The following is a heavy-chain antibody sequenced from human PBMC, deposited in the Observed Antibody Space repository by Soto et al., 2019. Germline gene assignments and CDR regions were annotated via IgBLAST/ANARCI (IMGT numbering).Heavy chain of an antibody. CDR3: ARDEAYYDILTGYYSI. V-gene: IGHV1-18*01. J-gene: IGHJ3*02. Sequence: ASVKVSCKASGYTFTSYGISWVRQAPGQGLEWMGWISAYNGNTNYAQKLQGRVTMTTDTSTSTAYMELRSLRSDDTAVYYCARDEAYYDILTGYYSICGQGTMVTVS. D-gene: IGHD3-9*01. CDR1: GYTFTSYG. CDR2: ISAYNGNT.